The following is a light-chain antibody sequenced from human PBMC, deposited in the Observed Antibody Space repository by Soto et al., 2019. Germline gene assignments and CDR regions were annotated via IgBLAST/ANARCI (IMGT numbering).Light chain of an antibody. V-gene: IGLV2-14*01. CDR1: SSDVGDYKY. J-gene: IGLJ2*01. CDR2: EVS. CDR3: TSYSRSSTYVV. Sequence: QSVLTQPASXXXXPGQSITISCTGTSSDVGDYKYVCWYQQLPGRAPRLMIYEVSNRPSGVSNRFSGSKSGNTASLTISGLQAEDEGDYYCTSYSRSSTYVVFGGGTKLTVL.